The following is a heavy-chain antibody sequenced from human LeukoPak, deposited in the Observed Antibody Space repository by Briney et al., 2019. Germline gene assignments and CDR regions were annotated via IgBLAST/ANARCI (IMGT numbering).Heavy chain of an antibody. V-gene: IGHV3-74*01. CDR3: ARDPMVRGAEFGYGMDV. CDR1: GFTFSSYW. J-gene: IGHJ6*04. D-gene: IGHD3-10*01. Sequence: GGSLRLSCVASGFTFSSYWMHWVRQVPGKGPVWVSSITTGESTKYADSVKGRFTISRGNARNTLYLQMNNLRGEDTAVYYCARDPMVRGAEFGYGMDVWGKGTTVTVSS. CDR2: ITTGEST.